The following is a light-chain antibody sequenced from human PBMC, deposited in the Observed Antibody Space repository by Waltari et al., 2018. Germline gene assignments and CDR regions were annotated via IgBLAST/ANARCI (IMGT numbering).Light chain of an antibody. J-gene: IGLJ3*02. CDR2: VNSDGSH. Sequence: QLVLPQSPSASASLGASVKLTCTLSSGHSTNIIAWLQQQPEKGPRYLMNVNSDGSHNKGVGIPDRFSGSSSGAERYLTISSLQSEDEADYYCQTGGHGTWVFGGGTRLTVL. CDR3: QTGGHGTWV. CDR1: SGHSTNI. V-gene: IGLV4-69*01.